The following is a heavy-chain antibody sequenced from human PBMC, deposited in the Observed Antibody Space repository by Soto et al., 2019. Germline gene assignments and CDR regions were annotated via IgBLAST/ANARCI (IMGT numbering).Heavy chain of an antibody. V-gene: IGHV4-39*01. Sequence: SETLSLTCTVSNDSIRSGTYYWAWIRQPPGRGLEWMGSLSYLGTTDYNPSLKSRVTISKDASKNQFSLKLTSVTAADTAVYYCATGRSDSGWYEEHFWGRRTLGTVSS. CDR2: LSYLGTT. J-gene: IGHJ4*02. D-gene: IGHD6-19*01. CDR3: ATGRSDSGWYEEHF. CDR1: NDSIRSGTYY.